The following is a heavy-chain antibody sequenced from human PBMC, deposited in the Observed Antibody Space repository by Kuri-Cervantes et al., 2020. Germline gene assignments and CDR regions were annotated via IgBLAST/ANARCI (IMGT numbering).Heavy chain of an antibody. D-gene: IGHD6-13*01. CDR2: IYYSGST. V-gene: IGHV4-59*01. J-gene: IGHJ6*03. CDR3: ARVVGYCSSWTFDYYYYLDV. Sequence: SEARSLSSAVYGASFSGYYWSWVRQPPGKGLEWIGYIYYSGSTNYNHSIKSRVTISVDTSKNQSSLKLSSVTAADTAVYYCARVVGYCSSWTFDYYYYLDVWGKGTTVTVSS. CDR1: GASFSGYY.